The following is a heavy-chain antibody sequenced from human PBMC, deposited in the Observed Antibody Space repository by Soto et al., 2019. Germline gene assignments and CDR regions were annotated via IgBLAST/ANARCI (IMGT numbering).Heavy chain of an antibody. Sequence: QVQLVQSGADVGKPGASVTVSCKVSGYTLSEVSIHWVRQTPGKGLEGMGGFDPENEETSYAQKFQDRVTLTEDTSTDTACLELRSLGSEETAISYGAISASGSGATCYSGYNWFDPGGQGTQGSVSS. V-gene: IGHV1-24*01. CDR1: GYTLSEVS. CDR3: AISASGSGATCYSGYNWFDP. CDR2: FDPENEET. D-gene: IGHD2-21*02. J-gene: IGHJ5*02.